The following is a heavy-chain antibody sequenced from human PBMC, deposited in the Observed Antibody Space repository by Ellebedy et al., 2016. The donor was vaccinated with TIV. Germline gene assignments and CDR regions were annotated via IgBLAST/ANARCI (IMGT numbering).Heavy chain of an antibody. CDR1: GFTFSSYG. CDR2: IWYDGSNK. V-gene: IGHV3-33*01. Sequence: GESLKISXAASGFTFSSYGMHWVRQAPGKGLEWVAVIWYDGSNKYYADSVKGRFTISRDNSKNTLYLQMNSLRAEDTAVYYCARDYGQYYFDYWGQGTLVTVSS. D-gene: IGHD3-10*01. CDR3: ARDYGQYYFDY. J-gene: IGHJ4*02.